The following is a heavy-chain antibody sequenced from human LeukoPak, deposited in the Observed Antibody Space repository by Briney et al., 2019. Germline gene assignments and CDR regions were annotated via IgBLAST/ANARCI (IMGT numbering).Heavy chain of an antibody. CDR2: VDPSGGST. J-gene: IGHJ4*02. V-gene: IGHV1-46*01. CDR3: ARDTGYSSSSDY. Sequence: GSSVKVSCKASGGTFSSYAISWVRQAPGQGLEWMGIVDPSGGSTSYAQKFQGRVTMTRDKSTSTVYMEVGSLRSEDTAVYYCARDTGYSSSSDYWGQGTLVTVSS. D-gene: IGHD6-6*01. CDR1: GGTFSSYA.